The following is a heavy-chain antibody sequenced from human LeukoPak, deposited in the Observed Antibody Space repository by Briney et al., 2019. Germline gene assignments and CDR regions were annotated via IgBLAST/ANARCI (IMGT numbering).Heavy chain of an antibody. CDR3: AKGSFIVSDAFDI. D-gene: IGHD2-15*01. Sequence: GGSLRLSCAASGFTFSSYAMSWVRQAPGKGLEWVSAISGSGGSTYYADSVKGRFTISRDNSKNTPYLQMNSLRAEDTAVYYCAKGSFIVSDAFDIWGQGTMVTVSS. CDR2: ISGSGGST. CDR1: GFTFSSYA. J-gene: IGHJ3*02. V-gene: IGHV3-23*01.